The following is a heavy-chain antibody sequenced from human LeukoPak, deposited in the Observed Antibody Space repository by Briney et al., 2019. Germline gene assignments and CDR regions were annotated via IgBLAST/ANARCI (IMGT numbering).Heavy chain of an antibody. J-gene: IGHJ5*02. CDR2: ISSSGSTI. Sequence: PGGSLRLSCVVSGNSIRSYSMNWVRQAPGKGLEWVSYISSSGSTIYYADSVKGRFTISRDNAKNSLYLQMNSLRAEDTAVYYCARDSSSGFDPWGQGTLVTVSS. CDR1: GNSIRSYS. CDR3: ARDSSSGFDP. D-gene: IGHD6-6*01. V-gene: IGHV3-48*04.